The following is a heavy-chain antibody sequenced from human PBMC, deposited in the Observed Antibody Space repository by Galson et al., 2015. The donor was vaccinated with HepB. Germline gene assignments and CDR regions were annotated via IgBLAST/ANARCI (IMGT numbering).Heavy chain of an antibody. J-gene: IGHJ4*02. Sequence: SLRLSCAASGFGFTTYAMSWVRQAPGKGLEWVSGISSGGDDTYYTDSVRGRFTISRDNSKNTLFLQMHGLRAEDTAVYYCAKHSYNTYGRLEYWGQGTLVTVSS. CDR3: AKHSYNTYGRLEY. D-gene: IGHD4-11*01. CDR2: ISSGGDDT. CDR1: GFGFTTYA. V-gene: IGHV3-23*01.